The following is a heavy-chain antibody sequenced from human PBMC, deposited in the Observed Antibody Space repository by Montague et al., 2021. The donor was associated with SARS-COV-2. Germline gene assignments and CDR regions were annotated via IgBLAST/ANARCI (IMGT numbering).Heavy chain of an antibody. CDR3: ARSGDPGTTVTYLY. CDR2: ISYTGST. V-gene: IGHV4-39*07. D-gene: IGHD4-11*01. CDR1: GGSISTIVNF. J-gene: IGHJ4*02. Sequence: SETLSLTCTFSGGSISTIVNFWGWIRRPPGKGLEWIGSISYTGSTYHNPSLKSRVTMSVDTPKNQFSLKLNSVTAADTAVYYCARSGDPGTTVTYLYWGQGTLVTVSS.